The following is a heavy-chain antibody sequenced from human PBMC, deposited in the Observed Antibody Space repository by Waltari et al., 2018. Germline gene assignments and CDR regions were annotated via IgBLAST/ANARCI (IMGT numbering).Heavy chain of an antibody. Sequence: QVQLLQFGTEVKKTGASVKVSCNVSGYSLSDLSIHWVRQTPGKGLEWMGGFDPKDAETMYAKKFQGRVTMTEDTSTDIAYMELTNLRSDDTAIYYCATDAFGGSLSRGVNFNYWGQGTLVHVSS. CDR3: ATDAFGGSLSRGVNFNY. V-gene: IGHV1-24*01. CDR1: GYSLSDLS. D-gene: IGHD3-10*01. CDR2: FDPKDAET. J-gene: IGHJ4*02.